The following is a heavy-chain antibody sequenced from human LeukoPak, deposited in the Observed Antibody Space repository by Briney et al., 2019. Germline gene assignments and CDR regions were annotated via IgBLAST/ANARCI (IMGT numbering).Heavy chain of an antibody. D-gene: IGHD3-22*01. Sequence: PSETLSLTYSVSGGSISSSSHSWGWIRQSPGKGLEWIGSIYYSGSTFYNPSLKSRVTISVDRSKNQFSLKLSSVTAADTAVYYCAREYYDSSGYYYGGDAFDIWGQGTMVTVSS. CDR3: AREYYDSSGYYYGGDAFDI. J-gene: IGHJ3*02. CDR1: GGSISSSSHS. CDR2: IYYSGST. V-gene: IGHV4-39*07.